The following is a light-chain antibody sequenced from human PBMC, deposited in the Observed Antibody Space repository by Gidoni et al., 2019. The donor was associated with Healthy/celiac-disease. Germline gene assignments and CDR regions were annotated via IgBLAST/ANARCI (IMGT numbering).Light chain of an antibody. Sequence: DVQMTPSPSSLSSSVGDRVTITCRASQSISSYLNWYQQKPGKAPTLLIYAASSLQSGVPSRFIGSSSGTDFTLTISSLLPEDVATYYCQQSYCTPPITFXXXTRLEIK. J-gene: IGKJ5*01. CDR3: QQSYCTPPIT. V-gene: IGKV1-39*01. CDR2: AAS. CDR1: QSISSY.